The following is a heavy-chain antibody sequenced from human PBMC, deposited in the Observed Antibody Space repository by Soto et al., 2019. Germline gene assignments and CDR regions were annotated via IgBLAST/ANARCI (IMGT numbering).Heavy chain of an antibody. CDR3: AHRLYGDYVEGGWFDP. J-gene: IGHJ5*02. Sequence: QITLKESGPTLVKHTQTLTLTCTFSGFSLSTSGVGVGWIRQPPGKALEWLALIYWNDDKRYSPSLKSRLTITKDTSKNQVVLTMTNMDPVDTATYYCAHRLYGDYVEGGWFDPWGQGTLVTVSS. CDR2: IYWNDDK. V-gene: IGHV2-5*01. CDR1: GFSLSTSGVG. D-gene: IGHD4-17*01.